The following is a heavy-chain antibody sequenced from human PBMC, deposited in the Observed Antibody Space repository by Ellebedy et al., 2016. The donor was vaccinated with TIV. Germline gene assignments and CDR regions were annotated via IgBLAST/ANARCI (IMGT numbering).Heavy chain of an antibody. J-gene: IGHJ4*02. D-gene: IGHD6-19*01. CDR2: IWYDGSNK. CDR1: GFTFSSYG. Sequence: GESLKISXAASGFTFSSYGMHWVRQAPGKGLEWVAVIWYDGSNKYYADSVKGRFTISRDNSKNTLYLQMNSLRAEDTAVYYCARDSSGWTAIDYWGQGTLVTVSS. V-gene: IGHV3-33*01. CDR3: ARDSSGWTAIDY.